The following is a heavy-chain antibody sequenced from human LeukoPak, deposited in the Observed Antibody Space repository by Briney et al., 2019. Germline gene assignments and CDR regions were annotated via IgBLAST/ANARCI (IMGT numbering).Heavy chain of an antibody. V-gene: IGHV3-21*01. Sequence: GGSLRLSCAASGFTFRSYTMNWVRQAPGKGLEWVSSISSGSSYIYYADSVKGRFTISRDNAKNSLYLQMNSLRAEDTAVYYCARVLTPYDSSGYYYAFDYWGQGTLVTVSS. J-gene: IGHJ4*02. CDR2: ISSGSSYI. CDR1: GFTFRSYT. D-gene: IGHD3-22*01. CDR3: ARVLTPYDSSGYYYAFDY.